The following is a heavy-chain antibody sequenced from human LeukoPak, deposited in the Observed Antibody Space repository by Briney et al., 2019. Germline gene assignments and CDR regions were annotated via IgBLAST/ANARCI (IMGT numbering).Heavy chain of an antibody. CDR3: ARGHAYCSGGSCPKLDY. D-gene: IGHD2-15*01. CDR2: ISYDGSNK. J-gene: IGHJ4*02. Sequence: GGSLRLSCAASGFTFSSYAMHWVRQAPGKGLEWVAVISYDGSNKYYADSVKGRFTISRDNAKNSLYLQMNSLRDEDTAVYYCARGHAYCSGGSCPKLDYWGQGTLVTVSS. CDR1: GFTFSSYA. V-gene: IGHV3-30-3*01.